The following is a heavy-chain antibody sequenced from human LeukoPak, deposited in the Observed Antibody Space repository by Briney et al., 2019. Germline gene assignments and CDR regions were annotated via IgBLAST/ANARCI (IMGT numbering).Heavy chain of an antibody. CDR2: IYYSGST. CDR3: ARNLGSSDDY. V-gene: IGHV4-59*11. D-gene: IGHD5-12*01. J-gene: IGHJ4*02. Sequence: SSETLSLTCTASGGSISSPSWSWIRQPPGKGLEWIGYIYYSGSTNYNPSLKSRVTISVDTSKNQFSLKLSSVTAADTAVYYCARNLGSSDDYWGQGTLVTVTS. CDR1: GGSISSPS.